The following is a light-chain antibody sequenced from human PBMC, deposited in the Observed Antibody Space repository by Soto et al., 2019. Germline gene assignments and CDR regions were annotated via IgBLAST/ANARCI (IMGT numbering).Light chain of an antibody. Sequence: DIVMTQSPLSLPVIPGEPASISCWSSQSLLDSNGNNHLNWYLQKPGQSPQVLIYLGSNRASGVPDRFSGSGASTDFTLKISRVEAEDVGVYYCMQALQTPLSFGQGTRLEIK. CDR2: LGS. V-gene: IGKV2-28*01. CDR1: QSLLDSNGNNH. CDR3: MQALQTPLS. J-gene: IGKJ5*01.